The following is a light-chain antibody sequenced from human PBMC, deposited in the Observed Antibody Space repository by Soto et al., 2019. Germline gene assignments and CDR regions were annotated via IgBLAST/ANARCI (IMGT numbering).Light chain of an antibody. CDR3: SSYTSSSTVV. V-gene: IGLV2-14*01. Sequence: QYALTQPASVSGSPGQSITISCTGTSSDVGGYNYVSWYQQHPGKAPKLMIYDVSNRPSGVSNRFSGSKSGNTASLTISGLQAEDEAAYYCSSYTSSSTVVFGGGTKLTVL. CDR1: SSDVGGYNY. CDR2: DVS. J-gene: IGLJ2*01.